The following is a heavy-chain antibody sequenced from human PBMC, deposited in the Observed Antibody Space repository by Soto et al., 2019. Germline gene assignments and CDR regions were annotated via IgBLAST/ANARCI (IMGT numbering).Heavy chain of an antibody. CDR3: TTTYTGGSFYT. D-gene: IGHD1-26*01. V-gene: IGHV3-15*07. CDR2: IKSETGSGTT. Sequence: EVQVVESGGGLVQPGKSLRLSCAASGFLFINAWMNWVRQAPGKGLEWVGRIKSETGSGTTDYAAPVKGRFTIARDDSKNMLYLQMNSLKTEDTAVYYCTTTYTGGSFYTWGQGTLVTVSS. J-gene: IGHJ5*02. CDR1: GFLFINAW.